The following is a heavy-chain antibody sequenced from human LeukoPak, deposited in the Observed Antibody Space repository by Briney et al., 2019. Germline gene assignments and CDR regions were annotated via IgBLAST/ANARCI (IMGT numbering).Heavy chain of an antibody. CDR1: GFTFSKFW. CDR3: ETGPYEAFEM. Sequence: PGGSLRLSCAASGFTFSKFWMYWVRQAPGGGLLWVSRVKGDGISTLYTDPVKGGFTTSPDNARRTLYLQIRSPRDDDTALYYFETGPYEAFEMWGQGTMVTVSS. J-gene: IGHJ3*02. V-gene: IGHV3-74*01. CDR2: VKGDGIST.